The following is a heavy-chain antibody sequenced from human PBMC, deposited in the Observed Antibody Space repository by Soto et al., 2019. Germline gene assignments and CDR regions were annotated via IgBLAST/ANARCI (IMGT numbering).Heavy chain of an antibody. V-gene: IGHV4-61*01. J-gene: IGHJ5*02. Sequence: QVQLQESGPGLVKPSETLSLTCSVSGGSVSSARFYWGWVRQPPGKGLEWIGYIYYIGRTNYNPSLASRLTISVDTSKNQVSLKLNSLSAADTAVYYCANLMGAGXXFDPWGQGTLVTVSS. CDR2: IYYIGRT. CDR3: ANLMGAGXXFDP. CDR1: GGSVSSARFY.